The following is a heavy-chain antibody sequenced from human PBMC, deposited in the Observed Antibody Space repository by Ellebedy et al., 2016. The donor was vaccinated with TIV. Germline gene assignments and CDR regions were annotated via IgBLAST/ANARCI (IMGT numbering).Heavy chain of an antibody. Sequence: GESLKISCKGSGCSFTSYWMSWVRQAPGKGLEWVANIYQDGREKYYVDSVEGRFTISRDNAKNELYLQMKSLRVEDTAVYYCARRGSYGDYAVHVNSWFDSWGQGTPVSVSP. CDR1: GCSFTSYW. CDR2: IYQDGREK. J-gene: IGHJ5*01. CDR3: ARRGSYGDYAVHVNSWFDS. D-gene: IGHD4-17*01. V-gene: IGHV3-7*01.